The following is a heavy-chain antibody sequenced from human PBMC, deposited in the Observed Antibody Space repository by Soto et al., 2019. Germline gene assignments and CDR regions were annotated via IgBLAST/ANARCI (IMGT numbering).Heavy chain of an antibody. CDR1: GFTFSSYS. J-gene: IGHJ6*02. CDR2: ISSSSSYI. Sequence: GGSLRLSCAASGFTFSSYSMNWVRQAPGKGLEWVSSISSSSSYIYYADSVKGRFTISRDNAKNSLYLQMNSLRAEDTAVYYCARAEYSSSWDGYYYGMDVWGQGTTVTVSS. CDR3: ARAEYSSSWDGYYYGMDV. V-gene: IGHV3-21*01. D-gene: IGHD6-13*01.